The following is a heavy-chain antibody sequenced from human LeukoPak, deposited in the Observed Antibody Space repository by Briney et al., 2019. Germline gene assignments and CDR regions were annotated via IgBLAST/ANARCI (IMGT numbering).Heavy chain of an antibody. CDR2: INPNSGGT. Sequence: ASVKVSCRASGYTFTGYYMRWVRQAPGQGLEWMGWINPNSGGTNYAQKFQGRVTMTRDTSISTAYMELSRLRSDDTAVYYCARTKIEGYCSSTSCYIFDYWGQGTLVTVSS. D-gene: IGHD2-2*02. J-gene: IGHJ4*02. CDR3: ARTKIEGYCSSTSCYIFDY. CDR1: GYTFTGYY. V-gene: IGHV1-2*02.